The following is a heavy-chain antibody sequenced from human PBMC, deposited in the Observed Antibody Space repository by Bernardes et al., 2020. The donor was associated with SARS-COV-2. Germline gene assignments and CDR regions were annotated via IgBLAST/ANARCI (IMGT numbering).Heavy chain of an antibody. CDR3: AKVGSRIVVVPAAISFDY. J-gene: IGHJ4*01. CDR1: GFTFSCYA. V-gene: IGHV3-23*01. D-gene: IGHD2-2*02. Sequence: SLRLSCAASGFTFSCYAMSWVRQAPGKGLEWVSAISGSGGSTYYADSVKGRFTISRANSKNTFYLQMNSCRPEDTAVYYCAKVGSRIVVVPAAISFDYWGQGTMI. CDR2: ISGSGGST.